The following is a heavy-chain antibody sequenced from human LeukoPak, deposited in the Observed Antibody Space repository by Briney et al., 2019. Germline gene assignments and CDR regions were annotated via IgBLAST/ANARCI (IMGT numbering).Heavy chain of an antibody. CDR2: IYYSGRT. J-gene: IGHJ5*02. CDR1: GGSINSYY. Sequence: SETLSLTCTVSGGSINSYYWSWIRQPPGKGLEWIGYIYYSGRTNYNPSLKSRVTISVDTSKNHFSLKLTSATAADTAVYYCARDLGSIAAAEGSNWFDPWGQGTLVTVSS. V-gene: IGHV4-59*01. CDR3: ARDLGSIAAAEGSNWFDP. D-gene: IGHD6-13*01.